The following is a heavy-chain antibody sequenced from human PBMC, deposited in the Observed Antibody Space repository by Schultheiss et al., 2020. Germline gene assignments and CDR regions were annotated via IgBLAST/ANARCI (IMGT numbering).Heavy chain of an antibody. J-gene: IGHJ6*02. Sequence: SETLSLTCAVYGGSFSGYYWSWIRQPPGKGLEWIGEINHSGSTNYNPSLKSRVTISVDTSKNQFSLKLSSVTAADTAVYYCARDRSGVRGVIDDGMDVWGQGTTVTVSS. V-gene: IGHV4-34*01. CDR3: ARDRSGVRGVIDDGMDV. D-gene: IGHD3-10*01. CDR1: GGSFSGYY. CDR2: INHSGST.